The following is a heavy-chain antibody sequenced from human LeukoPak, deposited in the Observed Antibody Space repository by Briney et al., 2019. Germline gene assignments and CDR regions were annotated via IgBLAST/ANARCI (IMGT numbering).Heavy chain of an antibody. CDR1: GYTFTSYY. J-gene: IGHJ3*02. D-gene: IGHD3-22*01. CDR2: INPSGGST. V-gene: IGHV1-46*01. Sequence: ASVKVSCKASGYTFTSYYMHWVRQAPGQGLEWMGIINPSGGSTSYAQKLQGRVTMTRDTSTSTVYMELSSLRSEDTAVYYCARERTYYYDSSGYHRAFDIWGQGTMVTDSS. CDR3: ARERTYYYDSSGYHRAFDI.